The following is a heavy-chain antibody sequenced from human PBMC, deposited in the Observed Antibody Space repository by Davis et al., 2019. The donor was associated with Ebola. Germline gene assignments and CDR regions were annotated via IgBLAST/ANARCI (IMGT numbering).Heavy chain of an antibody. Sequence: GGSLRLSCVASGFSFKNYGMAWVRQAPGRGLEWVSTASNNGRDTHYADSVRGRFTISRDDSKNTLYLQMNGLRAEDTALYYCAKDCCDATILFDVWGQGTMVTVSS. CDR3: AKDCCDATILFDV. CDR2: ASNNGRDT. V-gene: IGHV3-23*01. CDR1: GFSFKNYG. D-gene: IGHD5-24*01. J-gene: IGHJ3*01.